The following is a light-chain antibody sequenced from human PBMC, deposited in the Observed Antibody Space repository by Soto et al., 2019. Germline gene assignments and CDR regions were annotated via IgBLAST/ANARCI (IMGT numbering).Light chain of an antibody. CDR3: QSYDSSLSGSYV. V-gene: IGLV1-40*01. Sequence: QSVLTQPPSVSGAPGQRGIISGTGSSSNIGAGYDVHWYQQLPGTAPRLLIYDNNNRPSGVPARFSVSKSDTSASLAITGLQPEDEADYYCQSYDSSLSGSYVFGTGTKVTVL. J-gene: IGLJ1*01. CDR2: DNN. CDR1: SSNIGAGYD.